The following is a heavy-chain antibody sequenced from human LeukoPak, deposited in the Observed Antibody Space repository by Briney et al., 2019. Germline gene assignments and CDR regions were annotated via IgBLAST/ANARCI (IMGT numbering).Heavy chain of an antibody. CDR1: GGSISSYY. V-gene: IGHV4-59*08. CDR2: IYYSGST. CDR3: ARCPQYYYYGMDV. Sequence: LETLSLTCTVSGGSISSYYWSWIRQPPGKGLEWIGYIYYSGSTNYNPSLKSRVTISVDTSKNQFSLKLSSVTAADTAVYYCARCPQYYYYGMDVWGQGTTVTVSS. J-gene: IGHJ6*02.